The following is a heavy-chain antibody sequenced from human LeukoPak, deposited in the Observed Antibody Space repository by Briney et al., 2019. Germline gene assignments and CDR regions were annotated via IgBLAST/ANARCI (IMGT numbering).Heavy chain of an antibody. CDR1: DFTFSSYG. CDR2: ISHDGTVE. J-gene: IGHJ4*02. CDR3: AKDRTMAADGTYFDY. Sequence: GGSLRLSCAASDFTFSSYGMHWVRQAPGKGLECVAFISHDGTVEKFADSVKGRFTISRDNSQNTLYLQMNSLRTEDTALYFCAKDRTMAADGTYFDYWGQGTLVTVSS. D-gene: IGHD6-13*01. V-gene: IGHV3-30*02.